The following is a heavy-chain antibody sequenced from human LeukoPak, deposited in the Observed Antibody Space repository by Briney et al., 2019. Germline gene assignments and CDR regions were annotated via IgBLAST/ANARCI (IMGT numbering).Heavy chain of an antibody. V-gene: IGHV3-7*03. CDR2: IHPDSSDK. J-gene: IGHJ4*02. D-gene: IGHD1-14*01. CDR1: GFTFRHIW. CDR3: TRLPRETAGDY. Sequence: GGSLRLSCEASGFTFRHIWLSWIRQTPGKGLEWVANIHPDSSDKFYVDSMEGRFTISRDNTKNSLYLQIDNARLDDTGLYYCTRLPRETAGDYWGQGVPVIVSS.